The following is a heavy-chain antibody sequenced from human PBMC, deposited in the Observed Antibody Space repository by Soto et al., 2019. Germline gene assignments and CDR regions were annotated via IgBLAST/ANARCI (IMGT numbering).Heavy chain of an antibody. CDR3: ARGGIH. Sequence: GGSLRLSCVASGYTFNSHEMNWIRQTPGKGLEWISSISGSGTTKYADSVKGRFTISRDSAHKSIYLEMNSLRVEDTAVYYCARGGIHWGQGALVTVSS. CDR1: GYTFNSHE. CDR2: ISGSGTT. V-gene: IGHV3-48*03. D-gene: IGHD6-13*01. J-gene: IGHJ4*02.